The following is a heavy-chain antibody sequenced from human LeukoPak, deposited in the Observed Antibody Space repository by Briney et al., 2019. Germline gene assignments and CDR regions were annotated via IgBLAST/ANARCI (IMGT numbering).Heavy chain of an antibody. Sequence: ASVKVSRKASGYMFTNYDINWVRQATGQGLEWMGWMNPQSGNTGYAQKFRGRVTITRDTSITTAYMELSSLRSEDTAVYYCARGPNYSNFGSAYYDYMAVWGKGSMATVSS. CDR3: ARGPNYSNFGSAYYDYMAV. V-gene: IGHV1-8*03. CDR1: GYMFTNYD. CDR2: MNPQSGNT. J-gene: IGHJ6*03. D-gene: IGHD4-11*01.